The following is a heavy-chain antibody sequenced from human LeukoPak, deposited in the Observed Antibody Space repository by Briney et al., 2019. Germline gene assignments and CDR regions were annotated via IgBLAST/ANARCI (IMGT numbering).Heavy chain of an antibody. V-gene: IGHV3-23*01. CDR1: GFTFRSHG. CDR2: IVGNTDST. Sequence: GGSLRLSCAASGFTFRSHGMSWVRQAPGKGLEWVSGIVGNTDSTYYADSVKGRFTISRDNSKNTLYLQMISLRDEDTAVYYCAHGSMYQLDYWGQGTLVTVSS. CDR3: AHGSMYQLDY. D-gene: IGHD2-2*01. J-gene: IGHJ4*02.